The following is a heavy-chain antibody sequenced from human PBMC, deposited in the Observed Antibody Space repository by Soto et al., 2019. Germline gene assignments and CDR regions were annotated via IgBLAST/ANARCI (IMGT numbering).Heavy chain of an antibody. D-gene: IGHD6-6*01. V-gene: IGHV4-59*12. Sequence: SETLSLTCTVSGGSTSSYYWSWIRQPPGKGLEWIGYIYYSGSTNYNPSLKSRVTISVDTSKNQFSLKLSSVTAADTAVYYCAREYSSSPTYYYYYMDVWGKGTTVTVS. CDR3: AREYSSSPTYYYYYMDV. CDR1: GGSTSSYY. CDR2: IYYSGST. J-gene: IGHJ6*03.